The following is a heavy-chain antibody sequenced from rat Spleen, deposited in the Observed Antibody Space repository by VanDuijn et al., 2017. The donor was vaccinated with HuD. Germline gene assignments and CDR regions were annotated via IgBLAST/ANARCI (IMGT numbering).Heavy chain of an antibody. CDR3: ARHSGTAKGVMDA. Sequence: EVQLVESGGGLVKPGRSLKLSCAASGFTFRNYGMAWVRQTPTKGLEWVASITTGGDNTYYRDSGKGRFTISRDNAKNTQYLQMDSLRSEDTATYYCARHSGTAKGVMDAWGQGASVTVSS. CDR1: GFTFRNYG. V-gene: IGHV5S14*01. J-gene: IGHJ4*01. CDR2: ITTGGDNT. D-gene: IGHD5-1*01.